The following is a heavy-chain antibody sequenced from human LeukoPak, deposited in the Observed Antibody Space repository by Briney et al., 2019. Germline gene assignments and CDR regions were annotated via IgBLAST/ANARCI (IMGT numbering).Heavy chain of an antibody. D-gene: IGHD3-22*01. CDR1: GYTFTSYE. CDR3: ARGSSWLPHGNWFDP. V-gene: IGHV1-8*01. Sequence: ASVKVSCKASGYTFTSYEINWVRQATGQGLEWMGWMNPNSGNTGYAQKFQGRVTMTRNTSISTAYMELSSLRSEDTAVYYCARGSSWLPHGNWFDPWGQGTLVTVSS. CDR2: MNPNSGNT. J-gene: IGHJ5*02.